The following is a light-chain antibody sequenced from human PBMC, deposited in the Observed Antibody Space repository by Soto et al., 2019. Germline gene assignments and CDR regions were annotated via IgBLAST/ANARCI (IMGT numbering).Light chain of an antibody. Sequence: EIVMTQSPATLSVSPGERATLSCRASQSVSSNLAWYQQKPGQAPRLHIYGASTRATGIPARFSGSGSGTEFTLTISSLQSEDFAVYYCQQYNNWTLTFGGGTKVEIK. CDR2: GAS. J-gene: IGKJ4*01. V-gene: IGKV3-15*01. CDR1: QSVSSN. CDR3: QQYNNWTLT.